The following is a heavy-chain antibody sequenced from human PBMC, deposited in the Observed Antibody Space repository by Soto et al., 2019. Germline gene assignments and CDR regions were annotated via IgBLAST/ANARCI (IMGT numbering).Heavy chain of an antibody. CDR2: ISYDGSNK. CDR3: AKDLLRPGRAYGMDV. V-gene: IGHV3-30*18. CDR1: GLTFSTYG. J-gene: IGHJ6*02. Sequence: QVQLVESGGGVVQPGRSLRLSCAASGLTFSTYGMHWVRQAPGKGLEWVAVISYDGSNKYYADSVKGRFTISRDNSKNTLYLQMNSLRPEDTAVYYCAKDLLRPGRAYGMDVWGQGTTVTVSS. D-gene: IGHD6-25*01.